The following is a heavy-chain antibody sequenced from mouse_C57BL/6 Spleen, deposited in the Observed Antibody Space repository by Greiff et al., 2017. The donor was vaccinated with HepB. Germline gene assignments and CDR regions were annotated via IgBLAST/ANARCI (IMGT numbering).Heavy chain of an antibody. CDR1: GYSITSGYY. J-gene: IGHJ2*01. Sequence: EVKVEESGPGLVKPSQSLSLTCSVTGYSITSGYYWNWIRQFPGNKLEWMGYISYDGSNNYNPSLKNRISITRDTSKNQFFLKLNSVTTEDTATYYCAREGTAQALDYWGQGTTLTVSS. CDR3: AREGTAQALDY. CDR2: ISYDGSN. D-gene: IGHD3-2*02. V-gene: IGHV3-6*01.